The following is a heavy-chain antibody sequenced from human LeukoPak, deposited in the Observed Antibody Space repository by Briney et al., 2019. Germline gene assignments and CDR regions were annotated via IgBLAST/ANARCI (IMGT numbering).Heavy chain of an antibody. CDR1: GFTVSSNY. CDR3: TRVPFTMIVVVNWFDP. V-gene: IGHV3-49*04. J-gene: IGHJ5*02. Sequence: PGGSLRLSCVASGFTVSSNYMSWVRQAPGKGLEWVGFIRSKAYGGTTEYAASVKGRFTISRDDSKSIAYLQMNSLKTEDTAVYYCTRVPFTMIVVVNWFDPWGQGTLVTVSS. CDR2: IRSKAYGGTT. D-gene: IGHD3-22*01.